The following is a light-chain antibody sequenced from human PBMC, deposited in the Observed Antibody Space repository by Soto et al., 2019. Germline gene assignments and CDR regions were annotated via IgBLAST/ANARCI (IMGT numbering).Light chain of an antibody. V-gene: IGKV3-20*01. Sequence: ESVLTQSPGTLSLSPGERATLSCRASQSVSSNYLAWYQQKPGQAPRLLIYGASSRASAVPDRFSGSGSGADFTLTISRLEPEDFAVYYCQQYGSSPLTFGGGTKVDIK. CDR1: QSVSSNY. CDR2: GAS. CDR3: QQYGSSPLT. J-gene: IGKJ4*01.